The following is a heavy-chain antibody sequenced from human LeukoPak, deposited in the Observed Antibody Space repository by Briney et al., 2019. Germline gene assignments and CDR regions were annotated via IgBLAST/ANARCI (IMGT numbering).Heavy chain of an antibody. V-gene: IGHV5-51*01. CDR2: IYPGDSDT. CDR1: GYSFTSYW. Sequence: GGSLQISCKGSGYSFTSYWIGWVRQMPGKGLGWMGIIYPGDSDTRYSPSFQGQVTISADKSISTAYLQWSSLKASDTAMYYCARLKTGGYSYGAFDYWGQGTLVTVSS. D-gene: IGHD5-18*01. J-gene: IGHJ4*02. CDR3: ARLKTGGYSYGAFDY.